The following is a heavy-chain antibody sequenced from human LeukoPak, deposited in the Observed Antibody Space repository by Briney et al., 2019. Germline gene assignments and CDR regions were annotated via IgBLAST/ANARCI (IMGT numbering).Heavy chain of an antibody. CDR3: ARDPHMGATKERTFDI. J-gene: IGHJ3*02. CDR2: ISSSGSTI. Sequence: GGSLRLSCAASGFTFSSYEMNWVRQAPGKGLEWVSYISSSGSTIYYADSVKGRFTISRDNAKNSLYLQMNSLRAEDTAVYYCARDPHMGATKERTFDIWGQGTMVTVSS. D-gene: IGHD1-26*01. CDR1: GFTFSSYE. V-gene: IGHV3-48*03.